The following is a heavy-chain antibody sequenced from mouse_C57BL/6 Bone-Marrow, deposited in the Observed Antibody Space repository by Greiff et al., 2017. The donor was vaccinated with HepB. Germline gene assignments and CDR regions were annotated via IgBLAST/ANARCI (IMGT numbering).Heavy chain of an antibody. CDR2: IYPGSGST. D-gene: IGHD3-2*02. CDR1: GYTFTSYW. Sequence: VQLQQPGAELVKPGASVKMSCKASGYTFTSYWITWVKQRPGQGLEWIGDIYPGSGSTNYNEKFKSKATLTVDTSSSTAYRQLSSLTSEDSAVYYCASETAQARGAWFAYWGQGTLVTVSA. CDR3: ASETAQARGAWFAY. V-gene: IGHV1-55*01. J-gene: IGHJ3*01.